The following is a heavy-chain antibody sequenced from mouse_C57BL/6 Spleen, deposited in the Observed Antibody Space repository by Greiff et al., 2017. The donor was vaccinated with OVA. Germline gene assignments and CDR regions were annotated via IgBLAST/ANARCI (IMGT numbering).Heavy chain of an antibody. CDR1: GFTFSSYG. CDR2: ISSGGSYT. J-gene: IGHJ2*01. Sequence: EVKLMESGGDLVKPGGSLKLSCAASGFTFSSYGMSWVRQTPDKRLEWVATISSGGSYTYYPDSVKGRFTISRDNAKNTLYLQMSSLKSEDTAMYYCARQGDYGNYEGYYFDYWGQGTTLTVSS. D-gene: IGHD2-1*01. CDR3: ARQGDYGNYEGYYFDY. V-gene: IGHV5-6*01.